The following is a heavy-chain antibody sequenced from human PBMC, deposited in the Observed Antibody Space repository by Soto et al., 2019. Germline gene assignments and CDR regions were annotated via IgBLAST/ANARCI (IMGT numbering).Heavy chain of an antibody. V-gene: IGHV4-61*08. CDR3: ARHPYAGDNNWFDP. CDR2: IYYSGNT. J-gene: IGHJ5*02. CDR1: GGSISSGGYS. Sequence: SETLSLTCAVSGGSISSGGYSWSWIRQPPGKGLEWIGYIYYSGNTNYNPSLKSRVTISVDTSKNQFSLKLSSVTAADTAVYYCARHPYAGDNNWFDPWGQGTLVTVSS. D-gene: IGHD3-16*01.